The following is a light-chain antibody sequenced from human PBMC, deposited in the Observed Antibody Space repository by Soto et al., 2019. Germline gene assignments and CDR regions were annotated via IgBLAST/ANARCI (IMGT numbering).Light chain of an antibody. CDR2: YDS. CDR3: QVWDSSSDHVV. V-gene: IGLV3-21*04. Sequence: SYELTQPPSVSVAPGQTATITCGGNNLGSKNVHWYQQRPGQAPVMVIYYDSDRPSGIPERFSGSNSGNTATLIITRVEAGDEADYHCQVWDSSSDHVVFGGGTKLTVL. CDR1: NLGSKN. J-gene: IGLJ2*01.